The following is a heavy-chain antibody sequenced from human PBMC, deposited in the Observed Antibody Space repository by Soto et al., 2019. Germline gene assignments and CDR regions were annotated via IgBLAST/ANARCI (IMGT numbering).Heavy chain of an antibody. CDR2: IYNSVNT. Sequence: QVQLQESGPGLVEPSQTLSLTCTVSGDSISNGYYPWSWIRQPPGKDLEWIGHIYNSVNTYSNPSLKSRVTISADTSKNQFSLKLSSVTAADTAVYYCARGPSGDKVDYWGQGTLVTVSS. J-gene: IGHJ4*02. CDR3: ARGPSGDKVDY. V-gene: IGHV4-30-4*01. D-gene: IGHD3-10*01. CDR1: GDSISNGYYP.